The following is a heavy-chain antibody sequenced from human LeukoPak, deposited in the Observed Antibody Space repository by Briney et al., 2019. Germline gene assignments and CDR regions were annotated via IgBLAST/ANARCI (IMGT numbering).Heavy chain of an antibody. CDR3: ARGGYSGSWYSTGY. CDR2: IYYSGST. CDR1: GGSISSGGYY. J-gene: IGHJ4*02. Sequence: SETLSLTCTVSGGSISSGGYYWSWIRQHPGKGLEWIGYIYYSGSTYYNPSLKSRVTISVDTSKNQFSLKLSSVTAADTAVYYCARGGYSGSWYSTGYWGQGTLVTVSS. V-gene: IGHV4-31*03. D-gene: IGHD6-13*01.